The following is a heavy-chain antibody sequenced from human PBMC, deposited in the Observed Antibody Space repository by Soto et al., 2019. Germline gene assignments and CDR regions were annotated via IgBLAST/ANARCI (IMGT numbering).Heavy chain of an antibody. J-gene: IGHJ6*02. D-gene: IGHD5-18*01. CDR2: IIPIFGTA. Sequence: AASVKVSCKASGGTFSSYAISWVRQAPGQGLEWMGGIIPIFGTANYAQKFQGRVTITADESTSTAHMELSSLRSEDTAVYYCARDQLSGYSYGPYYYGMDVWGQGTTVTVSS. CDR3: ARDQLSGYSYGPYYYGMDV. CDR1: GGTFSSYA. V-gene: IGHV1-69*13.